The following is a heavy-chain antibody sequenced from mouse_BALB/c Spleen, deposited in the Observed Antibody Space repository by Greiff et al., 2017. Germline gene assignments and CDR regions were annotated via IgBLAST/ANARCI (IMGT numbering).Heavy chain of an antibody. CDR3: ARFTTAYYYAMDY. V-gene: IGHV1-54*01. J-gene: IGHJ4*01. D-gene: IGHD1-2*01. CDR2: INPGSGGT. Sequence: VQLQQSGAELVRPGTSVKVSCKASGYAFTNYLIEWVKQRPGQGLEWIGVINPGSGGTNYNEKFKGKATLTADKSSSTAYMQLSSLTSDDSAVYFCARFTTAYYYAMDYWGQGTSVTVSS. CDR1: GYAFTNYL.